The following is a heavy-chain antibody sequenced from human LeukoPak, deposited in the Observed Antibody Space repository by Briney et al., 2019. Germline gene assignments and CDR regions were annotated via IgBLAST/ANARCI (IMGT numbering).Heavy chain of an antibody. D-gene: IGHD3/OR15-3a*01. J-gene: IGHJ4*02. CDR2: IKKDGSTK. V-gene: IGHV3-7*01. CDR3: ARGPRGTGYYPDDY. CDR1: GFTFSSNW. Sequence: PGGSLRLSCAASGFTFSSNWMSWVRQAPGKGLEWVADIKKDGSTKYYVDSVKGRFTISRDNAKNSLYLQMNSLRAEDTAVYYCARGPRGTGYYPDDYWGQGTLVTVSS.